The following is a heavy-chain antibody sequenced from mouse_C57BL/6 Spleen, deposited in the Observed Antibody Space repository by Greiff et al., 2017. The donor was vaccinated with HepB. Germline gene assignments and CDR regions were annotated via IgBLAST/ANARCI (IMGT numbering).Heavy chain of an antibody. V-gene: IGHV7-3*01. CDR1: GFTFTDYY. J-gene: IGHJ2*01. CDR3: ASSELSYDEYFDY. Sequence: EVKLVESGGGLVQPGGSLSLSCAASGFTFTDYYMSWVRQPPGKALEWLGFIRNKANGYTTEYSASVKGRFTISRDNSQSILYLQMNALRAEDSATYYCASSELSYDEYFDYWGQGTTLTVSS. CDR2: IRNKANGYTT. D-gene: IGHD2-12*01.